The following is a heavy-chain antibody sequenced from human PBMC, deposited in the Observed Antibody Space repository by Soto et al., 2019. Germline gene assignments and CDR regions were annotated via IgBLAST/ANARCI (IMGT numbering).Heavy chain of an antibody. V-gene: IGHV4-59*01. D-gene: IGHD3-22*01. CDR2: IYYSGST. J-gene: IGHJ4*02. CDR3: ARDNGRENYYDSSGYWYYFDY. Sequence: TSETLSLTCTVSGGSISSYYWSWIRQPPGKGLEWIGYIYYSGSTNYNPSLKSRVTISVDTSKNQFSLKLSSVTAADTAEYYCARDNGRENYYDSSGYWYYFDYWGQGTLVTVSS. CDR1: GGSISSYY.